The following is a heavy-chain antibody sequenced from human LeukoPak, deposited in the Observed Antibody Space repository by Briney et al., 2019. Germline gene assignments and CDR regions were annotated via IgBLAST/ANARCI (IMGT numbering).Heavy chain of an antibody. CDR2: LYYSGST. J-gene: IGHJ6*03. Sequence: SETLSLTCTVSGGSISSYYWSWIRQPPGKGLEWIGYLYYSGSTNYNPSLKSRVTISVDTSKNQFPLNLTSVTAADTAVYYCARIAGGLYFYYYYMDVWGKGTTVTVSS. CDR1: GGSISSYY. D-gene: IGHD3-16*01. CDR3: ARIAGGLYFYYYYMDV. V-gene: IGHV4-59*12.